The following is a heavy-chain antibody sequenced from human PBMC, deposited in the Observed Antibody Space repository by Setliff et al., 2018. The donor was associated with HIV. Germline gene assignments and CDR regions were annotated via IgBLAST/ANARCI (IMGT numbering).Heavy chain of an antibody. CDR1: GYSISNGYY. CDR3: ARQAWHSGRNGYFVDY. CDR2: IYQNGSI. V-gene: IGHV4-38-2*02. Sequence: SETLSLTCSVSGYSISNGYYWGWFRQSPGKGLEWIATIYQNGSIYYHPSLQNRVTLLLDMSKNQFSLKLSSATAADTAVYYCARQAWHSGRNGYFVDYWGQGMLVTVSS. D-gene: IGHD3-22*01. J-gene: IGHJ4*02.